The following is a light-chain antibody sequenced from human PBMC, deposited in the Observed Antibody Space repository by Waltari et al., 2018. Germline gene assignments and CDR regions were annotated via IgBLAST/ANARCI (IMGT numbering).Light chain of an antibody. Sequence: QSALTQPASVSGSPVQSITISCTGTSSDVGGYNYVSWYQQYPGKAPKLIIYDVSNRPSGVSNRFSGSKSGNTASLTISGLQAEDEADYYCSSYTSSYTLVFGTGTKVTVL. J-gene: IGLJ1*01. CDR2: DVS. CDR3: SSYTSSYTLV. V-gene: IGLV2-14*01. CDR1: SSDVGGYNY.